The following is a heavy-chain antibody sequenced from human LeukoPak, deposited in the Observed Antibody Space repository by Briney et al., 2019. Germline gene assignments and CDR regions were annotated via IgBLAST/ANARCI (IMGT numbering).Heavy chain of an antibody. CDR3: ARGGNLDWFDP. CDR2: IKQDGSEK. V-gene: IGHV3-7*01. Sequence: GGSLRLSCAGSGFIFSNYWMSWVRQAPGKGLEWVANIKQDGSEKYYVDSVKGRFTISRDNAKNSLYLQMNSLRAEDTAVYYCARGGNLDWFDPWGQGTLVTVSS. D-gene: IGHD1-14*01. CDR1: GFIFSNYW. J-gene: IGHJ5*02.